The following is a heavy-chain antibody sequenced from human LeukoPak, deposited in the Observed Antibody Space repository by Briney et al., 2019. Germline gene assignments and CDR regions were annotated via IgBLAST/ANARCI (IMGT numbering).Heavy chain of an antibody. V-gene: IGHV3-66*01. CDR2: ISSDVTT. J-gene: IGHJ6*02. CDR1: AFTATSSS. Sequence: RRSLRLSCAASAFTATSSSINCVSLGPGNGLEWASVISSDVTTYYANSLKGRFTISRDNSRNTLSIQMHGLRADDTAVYYCARGQEQFSSPWQWGPRRKNFYYYGMDVWGQGTTVTVSS. D-gene: IGHD6-19*01. CDR3: ARGQEQFSSPWQWGPRRKNFYYYGMDV.